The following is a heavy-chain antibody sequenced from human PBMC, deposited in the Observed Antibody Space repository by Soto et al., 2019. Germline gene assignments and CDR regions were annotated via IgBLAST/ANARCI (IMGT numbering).Heavy chain of an antibody. CDR2: IYYSGST. CDR3: ARMRAARSPREWLLDY. CDR1: GGSISSYY. Sequence: PSETLSLTCTVSGGSISSYYWSWIRQPPGKGLEWIGYIYYSGSTNYNPSLKSRVTISVDTSKNQFSLKLSSVTAADTAVYYCARMRAARSPREWLLDYWGQGTLVTGSS. J-gene: IGHJ4*02. V-gene: IGHV4-59*01. D-gene: IGHD5-12*01.